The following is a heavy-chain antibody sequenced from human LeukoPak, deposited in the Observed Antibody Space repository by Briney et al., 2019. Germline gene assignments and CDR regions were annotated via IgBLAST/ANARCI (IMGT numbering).Heavy chain of an antibody. J-gene: IGHJ5*02. CDR1: GYTFTSYG. CDR3: ARERGKAEQT. V-gene: IGHV1-18*01. CDR2: ISSYNGNT. Sequence: ASVKVSCKASGYTFTSYGISWVRQVPGQGLEWMGWISSYNGNTNYAHKFQGRVTMTTDTPTSTAYMELRSLRSDDTAVYYCARERGKAEQTWGQGTLVTVSS. D-gene: IGHD1/OR15-1a*01.